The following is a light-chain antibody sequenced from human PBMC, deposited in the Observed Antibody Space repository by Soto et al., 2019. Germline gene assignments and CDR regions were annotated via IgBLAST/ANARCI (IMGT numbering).Light chain of an antibody. Sequence: DIQMTQSPSTLSASVGDRVTISCRASQYINNWLAWYQQKPGKAPNLLIYDVSSLVSGVPSRFSGSGSGTEFTLTISSLQPVDFATYYCQHYVNWPLNFGGGTKV. CDR3: QHYVNWPLN. J-gene: IGKJ4*01. CDR1: QYINNW. CDR2: DVS. V-gene: IGKV1-5*01.